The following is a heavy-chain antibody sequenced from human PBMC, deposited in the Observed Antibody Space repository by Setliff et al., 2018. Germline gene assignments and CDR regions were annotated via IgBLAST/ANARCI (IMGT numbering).Heavy chain of an antibody. CDR1: EFTFSNYA. J-gene: IGHJ4*02. Sequence: GGSLRLSCTASEFTFSNYAMHWVRQAPGKGLEWVAYIRFDGRDRYYVDSVKGRFTISRDNAKNSLYLQLSSLRAEDTAVYYCATDAFSKGDYWGQGTLVTVSS. CDR2: IRFDGRDR. D-gene: IGHD4-4*01. CDR3: ATDAFSKGDY. V-gene: IGHV3-30*02.